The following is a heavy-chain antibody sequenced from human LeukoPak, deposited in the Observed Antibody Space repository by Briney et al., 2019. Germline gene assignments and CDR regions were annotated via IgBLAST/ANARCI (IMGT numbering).Heavy chain of an antibody. CDR3: ARSETTYYYDSSVYFYYYYGMDV. CDR1: GFTFSNYW. V-gene: IGHV3-7*01. CDR2: IKQDGSEK. D-gene: IGHD3-22*01. J-gene: IGHJ6*02. Sequence: QPGGSLRLSCAASGFTFSNYWMTWVRQAPGKGLEWVAKIKQDGSEKYYVDSVKGRFTISRDNAKNSLYLQMNSLRAEDTAVYYCARSETTYYYDSSVYFYYYYGMDVWGQGTTVTVSS.